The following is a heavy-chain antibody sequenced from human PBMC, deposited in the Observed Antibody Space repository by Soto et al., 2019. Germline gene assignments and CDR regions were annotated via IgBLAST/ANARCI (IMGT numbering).Heavy chain of an antibody. Sequence: TQSLTCTVSGDSMSSGDYHWSWIRQPPGKGLEWIGYIYHSGSTKYNLSLKSRTTISVDTSKNQFSLKMSSMTAADTAVYYCARAPFSGSSPIDYWGHGTLVTVSS. V-gene: IGHV4-30-4*01. CDR1: GDSMSSGDYH. CDR3: ARAPFSGSSPIDY. J-gene: IGHJ4*01. D-gene: IGHD1-26*01. CDR2: IYHSGST.